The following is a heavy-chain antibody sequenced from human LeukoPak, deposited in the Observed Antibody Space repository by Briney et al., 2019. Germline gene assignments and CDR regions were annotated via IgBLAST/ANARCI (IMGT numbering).Heavy chain of an antibody. CDR2: INQDGSEK. CDR3: ARDHGFSYYYYYMDV. CDR1: GFTLSRYW. D-gene: IGHD3-3*01. J-gene: IGHJ6*03. V-gene: IGHV3-7*01. Sequence: GGSLRLSCAASGFTLSRYWMSWVRQAPGKGLEWVANINQDGSEKYYVDSAKGRFTISRDNAKNSVYLQMNRLRAEDTAVYYCARDHGFSYYYYYMDVWGKGTTVTVSS.